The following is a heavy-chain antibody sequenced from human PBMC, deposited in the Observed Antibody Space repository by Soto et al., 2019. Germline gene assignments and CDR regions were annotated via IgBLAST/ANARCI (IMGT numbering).Heavy chain of an antibody. CDR3: ARRWGMGFDY. CDR1: GGSISSYY. J-gene: IGHJ4*02. V-gene: IGHV4-59*01. D-gene: IGHD3-16*01. CDR2: IYYSGST. Sequence: QVQLQESGPGLVKPSETLSLTCTVSGGSISSYYWSWIRQPPGKGLEWIGYIYYSGSTNYNPSLKSRVTISVDTSKNQFSLKLSSVTAADTAVYYCARRWGMGFDYWGQGTLVTVS.